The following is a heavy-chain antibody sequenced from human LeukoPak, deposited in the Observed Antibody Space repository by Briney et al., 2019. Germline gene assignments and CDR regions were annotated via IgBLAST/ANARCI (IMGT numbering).Heavy chain of an antibody. CDR1: GGSISSYY. J-gene: IGHJ5*02. CDR2: IYYSGST. CDR3: ARNIVVVPAAINWFDP. V-gene: IGHV4-59*12. Sequence: PSETLSLTCTVSGGSISSYYWSWIRQPPGKGLEWIGYIYYSGSTYYNPSLKSRVTISVDTSKNQFSLKLSSVTAADTAVYYCARNIVVVPAAINWFDPWGQGTLVTVSS. D-gene: IGHD2-2*02.